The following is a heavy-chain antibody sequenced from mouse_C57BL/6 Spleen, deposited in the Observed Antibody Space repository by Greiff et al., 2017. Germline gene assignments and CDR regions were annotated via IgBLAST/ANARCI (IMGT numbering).Heavy chain of an antibody. V-gene: IGHV1-55*01. J-gene: IGHJ4*01. Sequence: QFPLHQPGAELVKPWASVKMSCKASGYTFTSYWITWVKQRPGQGLAWIGDIYPGSGSTNYNEKFKSKATLTVDTSSSTAYMQLSSLTSEDSAVYYCVRKPDSSGYNYAMDYWGQGTSVTVSS. CDR1: GYTFTSYW. CDR3: VRKPDSSGYNYAMDY. D-gene: IGHD3-2*02. CDR2: IYPGSGST.